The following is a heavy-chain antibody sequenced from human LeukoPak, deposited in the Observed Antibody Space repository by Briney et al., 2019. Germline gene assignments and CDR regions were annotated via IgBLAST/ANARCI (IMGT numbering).Heavy chain of an antibody. V-gene: IGHV4-34*01. CDR2: INHSGST. J-gene: IGHJ4*02. D-gene: IGHD1-26*01. Sequence: PSETLSLTCAVHGGSFSGYYWSWIRQPPGKGLEWIGEINHSGSTNYNPSLESRVTISVDTSKNQFSLKLSSVTAADTAVYYCARSGVVGATRGGIDYWGQGTLVTVSS. CDR3: ARSGVVGATRGGIDY. CDR1: GGSFSGYY.